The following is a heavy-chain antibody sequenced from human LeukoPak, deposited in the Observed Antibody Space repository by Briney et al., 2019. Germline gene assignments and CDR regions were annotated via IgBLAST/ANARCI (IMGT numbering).Heavy chain of an antibody. Sequence: GGSLRLSCAASGFTFSSYSMNWVRQAPGKGLEWVSSISSSSYIYYADSVKGRFTISRDNAKNSLYLQMNSLRAEDTAVYYCAGPLLRTNQGYFDYWGQGTLVTVSS. D-gene: IGHD3-3*01. CDR3: AGPLLRTNQGYFDY. CDR1: GFTFSSYS. J-gene: IGHJ4*02. CDR2: ISSSSYI. V-gene: IGHV3-21*01.